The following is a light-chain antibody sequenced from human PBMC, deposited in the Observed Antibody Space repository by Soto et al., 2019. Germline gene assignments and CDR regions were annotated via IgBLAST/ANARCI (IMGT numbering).Light chain of an antibody. Sequence: SYELTQPPSVSVAPGRTARISCWGDNIGTKSVHWYQQKPGQAPVLVIYDDHDRPSGIPERFSGSNSGNTATLTITRVEAGDEADYYCQVWDSSSDHYVFAAGTKVTVL. V-gene: IGLV3-21*02. CDR2: DDH. J-gene: IGLJ1*01. CDR3: QVWDSSSDHYV. CDR1: NIGTKS.